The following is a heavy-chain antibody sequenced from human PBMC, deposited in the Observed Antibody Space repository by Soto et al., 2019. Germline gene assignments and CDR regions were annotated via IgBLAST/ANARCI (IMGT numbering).Heavy chain of an antibody. V-gene: IGHV4-34*01. J-gene: IGHJ6*02. CDR3: ARGVGSGSYEGSMDV. D-gene: IGHD3-10*01. CDR1: GGSFSGYY. Sequence: SETLSLTCAVYGGSFSGYYWSWIRQPPGKGLEWIGEINHSGSTNYNPSLKSRVTISVDTSKNQFSLKLSSVTAADTAVYYCARGVGSGSYEGSMDVWGQGTTVIVSS. CDR2: INHSGST.